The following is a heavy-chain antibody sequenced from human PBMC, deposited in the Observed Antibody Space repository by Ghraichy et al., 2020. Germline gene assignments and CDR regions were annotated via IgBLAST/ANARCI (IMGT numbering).Heavy chain of an antibody. Sequence: SETLSLTCTVSGGSISSYYWSWIRQPPGKGLEWIGYIYYSGSTNYNPSLKSRVTISVDTSKNQFSLKLSSVTAADTAVYYCARNYGSGTRGYYYYYGMDVWGQGTTVTVSS. V-gene: IGHV4-59*01. CDR2: IYYSGST. CDR1: GGSISSYY. D-gene: IGHD3-10*01. CDR3: ARNYGSGTRGYYYYYGMDV. J-gene: IGHJ6*02.